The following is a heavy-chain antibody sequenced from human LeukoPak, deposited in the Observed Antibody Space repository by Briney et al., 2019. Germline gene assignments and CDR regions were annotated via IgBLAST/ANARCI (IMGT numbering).Heavy chain of an antibody. CDR1: GGSISSYY. J-gene: IGHJ5*02. V-gene: IGHV4-59*08. D-gene: IGHD3-3*01. CDR3: ASYRITIFGVVIMPGP. Sequence: PSETLSLTCTVSGGSISSYYWSWIRQPPGKGLEWIGYIYYSGSTNYNPSLKSRVTISVDTSKNQFSLKLSSVTAADTAVYYCASYRITIFGVVIMPGPWGQGTLVTVSS. CDR2: IYYSGST.